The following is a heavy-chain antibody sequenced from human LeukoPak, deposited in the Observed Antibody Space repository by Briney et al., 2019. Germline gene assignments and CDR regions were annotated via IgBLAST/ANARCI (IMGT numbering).Heavy chain of an antibody. CDR2: ISSSSSYI. D-gene: IGHD3-3*01. Sequence: GGSLRLSCAASGFTFSSYSMNWVRQAPGKGLEWVSSISSSSSYIYYADSVKGRFTISRDNAKNSLYLQMNSLRAEDTAVYYCARDNFGDPQLPNCFDPWGQGTLVTVSS. V-gene: IGHV3-21*01. J-gene: IGHJ5*02. CDR3: ARDNFGDPQLPNCFDP. CDR1: GFTFSSYS.